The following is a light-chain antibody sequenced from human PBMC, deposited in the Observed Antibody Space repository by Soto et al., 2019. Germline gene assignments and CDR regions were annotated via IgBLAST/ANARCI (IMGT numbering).Light chain of an antibody. CDR3: QQYGSSPRT. Sequence: EIVLTQSPGTLSLSPGERATLSCRASQSVNNNYLAWFQQKPGQASRLLIYGASSRATGIPDRLSGSGSGTDFTLTISRLEPEDFAVYYCQQYGSSPRTFGQGTKVEIK. CDR1: QSVNNNY. CDR2: GAS. V-gene: IGKV3-20*01. J-gene: IGKJ1*01.